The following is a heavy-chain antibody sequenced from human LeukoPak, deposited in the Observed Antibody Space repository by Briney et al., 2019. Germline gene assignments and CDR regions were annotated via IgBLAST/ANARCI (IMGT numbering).Heavy chain of an antibody. J-gene: IGHJ4*02. Sequence: GGSLRLSCAASGFTFGNYAMSWVRRAPGKGLDWVSAISGPAFTTYYADSVKGRFTVSRDNSKNTLYLEVISLTAEDTAVYYCAKDDAWLRFGEWSQGTLVTVSS. V-gene: IGHV3-23*01. CDR1: GFTFGNYA. D-gene: IGHD3-10*01. CDR3: AKDDAWLRFGE. CDR2: ISGPAFTT.